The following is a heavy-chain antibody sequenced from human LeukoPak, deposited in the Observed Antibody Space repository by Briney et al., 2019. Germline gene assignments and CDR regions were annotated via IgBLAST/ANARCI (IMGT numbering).Heavy chain of an antibody. J-gene: IGHJ3*02. Sequence: PGGSLSLSRAASGFPYQSYAMSLVPQAPGKGLEGVSDIRGSGGSTYYADSVKGRFTIARDNSKNTLYLQMNSLRAEDTAVYYCAKTSVDSSSWYEDAFDIWGKGTMVTVSS. CDR2: IRGSGGST. V-gene: IGHV3-23*01. CDR1: GFPYQSYA. D-gene: IGHD6-13*01. CDR3: AKTSVDSSSWYEDAFDI.